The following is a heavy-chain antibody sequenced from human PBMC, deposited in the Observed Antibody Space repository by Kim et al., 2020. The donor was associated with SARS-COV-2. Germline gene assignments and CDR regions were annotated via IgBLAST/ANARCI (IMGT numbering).Heavy chain of an antibody. CDR1: GFTFSSYS. CDR2: ISSSSSTI. CDR3: ARDPLAAAGLFDY. D-gene: IGHD6-13*01. J-gene: IGHJ4*02. Sequence: GGSLRLSCAASGFTFSSYSMNWVRQAPGKGLEWVSYISSSSSTIYYADSVKGRFTISRDNAKNSLYLQMNSLSDEDTAVYYCARDPLAAAGLFDYWGQGTLVTVSS. V-gene: IGHV3-48*02.